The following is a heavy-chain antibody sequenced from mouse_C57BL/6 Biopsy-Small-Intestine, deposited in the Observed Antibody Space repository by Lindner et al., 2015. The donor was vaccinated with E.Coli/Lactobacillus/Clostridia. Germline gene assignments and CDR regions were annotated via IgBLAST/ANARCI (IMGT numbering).Heavy chain of an antibody. Sequence: VQLQESGGGLVKPGGSLKLSCAASGFTFSDYGTHWVRQAPEKGLEWVAYISSGSSTIYYADTVKGRFTISRDNAKNTLFLQMTSLRSEDTAMYYCARDGYYSSFAYWGQGTLVTVSA. CDR2: ISSGSSTI. D-gene: IGHD2-3*01. CDR1: GFTFSDYG. CDR3: ARDGYYSSFAY. J-gene: IGHJ3*01. V-gene: IGHV5-17*01.